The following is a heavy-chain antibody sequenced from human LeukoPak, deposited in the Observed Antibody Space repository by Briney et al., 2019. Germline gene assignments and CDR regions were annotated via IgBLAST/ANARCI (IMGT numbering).Heavy chain of an antibody. V-gene: IGHV4-4*07. J-gene: IGHJ4*02. CDR1: GGSISSYC. CDR2: IYTSGST. Sequence: SETLSPTCTVSGGSISSYCWSWIRQPAGKGLEWIGRIYTSGSTNYNPSLKSRVTMSVDTSKNQFSLKLSSVTAADTAVYYCAREHVGYDFWSGYYQRGPFDYWGQGTLVTVSS. CDR3: AREHVGYDFWSGYYQRGPFDY. D-gene: IGHD3-3*01.